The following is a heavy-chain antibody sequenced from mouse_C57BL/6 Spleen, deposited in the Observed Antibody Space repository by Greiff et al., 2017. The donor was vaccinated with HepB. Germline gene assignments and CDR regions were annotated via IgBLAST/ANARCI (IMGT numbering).Heavy chain of an antibody. D-gene: IGHD1-1*01. CDR1: GYSITSGYY. Sequence: DVQLQESGPGLVKPSQSLSLTCSVTGYSITSGYYWNWIRQFPGNKLEWMGYISYDGSNNYNPSLKNRISITRDTSKNQFFLKLNSVTTEDTATYYCAREIYYYGSSYYFDYWGQGTTLTVSS. J-gene: IGHJ2*01. CDR3: AREIYYYGSSYYFDY. CDR2: ISYDGSN. V-gene: IGHV3-6*01.